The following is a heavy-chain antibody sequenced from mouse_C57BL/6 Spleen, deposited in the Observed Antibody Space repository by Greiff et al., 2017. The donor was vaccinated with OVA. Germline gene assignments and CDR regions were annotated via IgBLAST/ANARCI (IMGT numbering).Heavy chain of an antibody. V-gene: IGHV1-59*01. CDR2: IDPSDSYT. CDR1: GYTFTSYW. Sequence: QVQLQQPGAELVRPGTSVKLSCKASGYTFTSYWMHWVKQRPGPGLEWIGVIDPSDSYTNSNQKFTGKATLTVDKSSSTAYMQLSSLTSQDSAVYYCSRFLTAQAYYAMDYWGPGTSVTVSS. J-gene: IGHJ4*01. CDR3: SRFLTAQAYYAMDY. D-gene: IGHD3-2*02.